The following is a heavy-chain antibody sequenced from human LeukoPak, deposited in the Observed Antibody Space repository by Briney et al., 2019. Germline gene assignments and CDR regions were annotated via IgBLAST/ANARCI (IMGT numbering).Heavy chain of an antibody. CDR2: INHSGST. CDR1: GGSISSGDYY. Sequence: SQTLSLTCTVSGGSISSGDYYWSWIRQTPGKGLEWIGEINHSGSTNYNPSLKSRVTISVDTSKNQFSLKLSSVTAADTAVYYCARGGSEDYGGNSDAFDIWGQGTMVTVSS. V-gene: IGHV4-30-4*08. CDR3: ARGGSEDYGGNSDAFDI. D-gene: IGHD4-23*01. J-gene: IGHJ3*02.